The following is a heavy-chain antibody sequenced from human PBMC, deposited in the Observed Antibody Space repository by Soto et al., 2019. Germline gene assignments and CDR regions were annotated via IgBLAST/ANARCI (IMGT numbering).Heavy chain of an antibody. CDR2: ISGSGGST. D-gene: IGHD3-3*01. CDR1: GFTFSSYA. CDR3: AKGGWLNNYEVH. Sequence: EVQLLESGRGLVQPGGSLRLSCAASGFTFSSYAMSWVRQAPGKGLEWVSGISGSGGSTYNADSVKGRFTISRDNSKNTLYLQLNSLRAEDTAVYYCAKGGWLNNYEVHWGQGTLVTVSS. V-gene: IGHV3-23*01. J-gene: IGHJ4*02.